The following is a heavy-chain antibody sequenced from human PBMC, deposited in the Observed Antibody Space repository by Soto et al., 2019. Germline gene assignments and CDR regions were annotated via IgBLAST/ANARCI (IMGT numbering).Heavy chain of an antibody. CDR1: GFSLSISGVG. CDR2: IYWDDDK. CDR3: VHRPELATAHFAY. V-gene: IGHV2-5*02. D-gene: IGHD5-18*01. J-gene: IGHJ4*02. Sequence: QITLKESGPTLVKPTQTLTLTCTFSGFSLSISGVGVGWIRQPPGKALEWLALIYWDDDKRYSPSLKSTLTXTXDXXKNQWVLTVTTLDPVDTTTYYCVHRPELATAHFAYWGQGTLVTVSS.